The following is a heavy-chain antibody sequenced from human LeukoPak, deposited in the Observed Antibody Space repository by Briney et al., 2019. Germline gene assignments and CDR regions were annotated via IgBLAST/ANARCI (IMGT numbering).Heavy chain of an antibody. J-gene: IGHJ4*02. CDR3: AKDAPRSSGWFFLDF. D-gene: IGHD6-19*01. V-gene: IGHV3-23*01. CDR2: ISGSGGRT. Sequence: GGSLRLSCAASGFTFSSYAMSWVRQAPGKGLEWVSAISGSGGRTYYADSVKGRFTISRDNSKSALFLQMNSLRAEDTAIYYCAKDAPRSSGWFFLDFWGQGTLVTVSS. CDR1: GFTFSSYA.